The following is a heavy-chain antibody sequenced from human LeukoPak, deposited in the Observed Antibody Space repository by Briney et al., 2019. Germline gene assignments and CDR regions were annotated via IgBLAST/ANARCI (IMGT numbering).Heavy chain of an antibody. Sequence: PSETLSLTCAVYGGSFSGYYWSWIRQPPGKGLEWIGEINHSGSTNYNPSPKSRVTISVDTSKNQFSLKLSSVTAADTAVYYCARVGCSSTSCYTYDAFDIWGQGTMVTVSS. CDR1: GGSFSGYY. CDR2: INHSGST. D-gene: IGHD2-2*02. J-gene: IGHJ3*02. V-gene: IGHV4-34*01. CDR3: ARVGCSSTSCYTYDAFDI.